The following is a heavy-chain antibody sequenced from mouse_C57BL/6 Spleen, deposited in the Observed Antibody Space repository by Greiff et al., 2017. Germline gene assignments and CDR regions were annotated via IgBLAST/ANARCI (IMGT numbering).Heavy chain of an antibody. Sequence: VKLMESGAELVRPGASVTLSCKASGYTFTDYEMHWVKQTPVHGLEWIGAIDPETGGTAYNQKFKGKAILTADKSSSTAYMELRSLTSEDSAVYYGTSAVATSIFHYYAMDYWGQGTSVTFSS. D-gene: IGHD1-1*01. V-gene: IGHV1-15*01. J-gene: IGHJ4*01. CDR3: TSAVATSIFHYYAMDY. CDR1: GYTFTDYE. CDR2: IDPETGGT.